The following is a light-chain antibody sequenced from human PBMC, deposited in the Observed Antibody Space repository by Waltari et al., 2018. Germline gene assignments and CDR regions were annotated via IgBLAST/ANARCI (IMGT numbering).Light chain of an antibody. CDR3: QHYDNWPPYT. J-gene: IGKJ2*01. CDR2: GAS. CDR1: QSVSSN. Sequence: EVVMTQSPATLSVSHGERATLSCRASQSVSSNLAWYQQKPGQAPRLLIYGASTRATGIPTRFSGSGSGTEFTLTINSLQSEDFAVYYCQHYDNWPPYTFGPGTKLEI. V-gene: IGKV3-15*01.